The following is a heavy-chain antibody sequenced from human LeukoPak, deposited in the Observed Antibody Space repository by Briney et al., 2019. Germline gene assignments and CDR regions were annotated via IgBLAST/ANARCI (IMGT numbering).Heavy chain of an antibody. Sequence: QSGPGLVRPSQTLSLTCAVSGDSVSSKNGAWNWIRQSPSRGLEWLGRTYYRSKWYNDYAESMEGRMTISQDTSKNQYSLHLNSVTPDDTAVYYCARDLGTTGWHTFWGQGTLVTVSS. CDR3: ARDLGTTGWHTF. D-gene: IGHD6-19*01. V-gene: IGHV6-1*01. CDR1: GDSVSSKNGA. CDR2: TYYRSKWYN. J-gene: IGHJ4*02.